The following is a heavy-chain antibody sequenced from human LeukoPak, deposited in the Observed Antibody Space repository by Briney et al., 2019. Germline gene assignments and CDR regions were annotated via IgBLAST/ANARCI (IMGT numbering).Heavy chain of an antibody. CDR1: GYTFTSYD. V-gene: IGHV1-8*01. CDR3: ARDKYYYDSSGYYYQGYYYYGMDV. J-gene: IGHJ6*02. CDR2: MNPNSGNT. Sequence: ASVKVSCKASGYTFTSYDINWVRQATGQGLEWMGWMNPNSGNTGYAQKFQGRVTMTRNTSISTAYMELSSLRSEDTAVYYCARDKYYYDSSGYYYQGYYYYGMDVWGQGTTVTVSS. D-gene: IGHD3-22*01.